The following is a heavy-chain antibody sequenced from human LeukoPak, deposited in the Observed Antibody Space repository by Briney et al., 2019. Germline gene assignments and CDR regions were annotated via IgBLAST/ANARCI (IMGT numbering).Heavy chain of an antibody. V-gene: IGHV3-23*01. Sequence: PGGSLRLSCTASGFLFSSYAMSWVRRAPGKALEWVSAISGSCGSIFYADSVKGRLTISRDNSKHTLYLQMNSLRAEDTAVYYCAKDYYDILTGYYNGYDYWGQGTLVTVSS. J-gene: IGHJ4*02. D-gene: IGHD3-9*01. CDR1: GFLFSSYA. CDR3: AKDYYDILTGYYNGYDY. CDR2: ISGSCGSI.